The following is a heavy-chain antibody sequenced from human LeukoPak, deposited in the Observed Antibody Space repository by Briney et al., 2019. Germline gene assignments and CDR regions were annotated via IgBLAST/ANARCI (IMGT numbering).Heavy chain of an antibody. D-gene: IGHD4-17*01. CDR1: GGSISSGGYY. CDR2: IYYSGST. V-gene: IGHV4-31*03. Sequence: SETLSLTCTVSGGSISSGGYYWSWIRQHPGKGLEWIGYIYYSGSTYYNPSLKSRVTISVDTSKNQFSLKPSSVTAADTAVYYCARNGAGYFDYWGQGTLVTVSS. CDR3: ARNGAGYFDY. J-gene: IGHJ4*02.